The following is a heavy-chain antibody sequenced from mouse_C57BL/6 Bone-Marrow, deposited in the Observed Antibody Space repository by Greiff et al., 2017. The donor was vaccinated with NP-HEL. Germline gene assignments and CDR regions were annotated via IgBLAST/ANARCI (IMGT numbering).Heavy chain of an antibody. J-gene: IGHJ4*01. Sequence: QVHVKQSGAELARPGASVKLSCKASGYTFTSYGISWVKQRTGQGLEWIGEIYPRSGNTYYNEKFKGKATLTADKSSSTTYMELRSLTSEDSAVYFCARPRGGAMDYWGQGTSVTVSS. CDR3: ARPRGGAMDY. V-gene: IGHV1-81*01. CDR2: IYPRSGNT. CDR1: GYTFTSYG.